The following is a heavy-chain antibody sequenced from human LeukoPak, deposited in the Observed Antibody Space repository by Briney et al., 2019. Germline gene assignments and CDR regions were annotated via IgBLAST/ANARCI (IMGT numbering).Heavy chain of an antibody. CDR2: ISYDGSNK. D-gene: IGHD6-19*01. CDR1: GFTFSSYG. Sequence: PGGSLRLCCAASGFTFSSYGMHWVRQAPGKGLEWVAVISYDGSNKYYADSVKGRFTISRDNSKNTLYLQMNSLRAEDTAVYYCAKDGYSSGWYVIYYYYGMDVWGQGTTVTVSS. V-gene: IGHV3-30*18. CDR3: AKDGYSSGWYVIYYYYGMDV. J-gene: IGHJ6*02.